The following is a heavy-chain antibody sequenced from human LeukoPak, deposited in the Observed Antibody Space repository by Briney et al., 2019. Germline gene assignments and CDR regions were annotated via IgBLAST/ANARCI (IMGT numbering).Heavy chain of an antibody. Sequence: PGGSLRLSCAASGFTFSSYAMHWVRQAPGKGLEWVAAISYDGSNRYYADSVKGRFTISRDNSKNTVYLQMNSLRAEDTAVYYCAKDPPYYYDSSGYGGGAFDIWGQGTMVTVSS. CDR2: ISYDGSNR. V-gene: IGHV3-30*04. D-gene: IGHD3-22*01. J-gene: IGHJ3*02. CDR3: AKDPPYYYDSSGYGGGAFDI. CDR1: GFTFSSYA.